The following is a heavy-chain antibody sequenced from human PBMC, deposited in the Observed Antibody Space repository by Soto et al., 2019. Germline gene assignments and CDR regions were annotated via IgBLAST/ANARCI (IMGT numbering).Heavy chain of an antibody. Sequence: SETLSLTCTVSGGSISSSSYYWGWIRQPPGKGLEWIGSIYYSGSTYYNPSLQSRVTISVDTTKNQFSLKLSSVTAADTALYYCEGGTTHLTIFGVVTQNWFDPWGQGTLVTVSS. CDR2: IYYSGST. V-gene: IGHV4-39*01. CDR3: EGGTTHLTIFGVVTQNWFDP. D-gene: IGHD3-3*01. CDR1: GGSISSSSYY. J-gene: IGHJ5*02.